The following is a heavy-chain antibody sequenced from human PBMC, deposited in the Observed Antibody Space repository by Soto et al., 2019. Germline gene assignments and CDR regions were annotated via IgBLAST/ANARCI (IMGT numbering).Heavy chain of an antibody. D-gene: IGHD3-16*01. J-gene: IGHJ4*02. CDR2: IKDDGGET. CDR3: AKGGHIDF. V-gene: IGHV3-7*03. CDR1: GFSFSTYW. Sequence: EVQLVESGGGLVQPGGSLRLCCAASGFSFSTYWMSWVRQAPGKGLEWVANIKDDGGETYYVDSVKGRFTISRDNAKTSLFLQMNSLRAEDTAVYYCAKGGHIDFCGQGTLVTVSS.